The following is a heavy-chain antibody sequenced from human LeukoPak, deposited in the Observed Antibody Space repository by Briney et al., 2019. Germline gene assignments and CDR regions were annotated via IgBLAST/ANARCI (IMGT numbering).Heavy chain of an antibody. V-gene: IGHV3-7*03. J-gene: IGHJ4*02. CDR3: ARVKRDILTGYYTPTYYFDY. CDR1: GFIFNDFW. CDR2: IRQDGGAK. Sequence: GGSLRLSCTASGFIFNDFWMSWVRQAPGEGLEWVANIRQDGGAKNYVDSVKGRFTVSRDNSKSTLYLQMNSLRAEDTAVYYCARVKRDILTGYYTPTYYFDYWGQGTLVTVSS. D-gene: IGHD3-9*01.